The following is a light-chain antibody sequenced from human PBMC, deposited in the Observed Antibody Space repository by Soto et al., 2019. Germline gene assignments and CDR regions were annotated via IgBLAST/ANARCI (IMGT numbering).Light chain of an antibody. CDR1: QIVGGDT. CDR2: GAS. J-gene: IGKJ5*01. Sequence: EIVLTQSTGTLSFSPGERATLSCRASQIVGGDTLAWFQQRPGQAPRLVIYGASNRAAGIPDRFSGSGSGTDFTLTVSRLEPEDFAMYYCQQYHWAPDTFGQGTRLEI. V-gene: IGKV3-20*01. CDR3: QQYHWAPDT.